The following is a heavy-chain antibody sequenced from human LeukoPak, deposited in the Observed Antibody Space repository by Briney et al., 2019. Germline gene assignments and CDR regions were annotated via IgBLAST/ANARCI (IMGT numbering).Heavy chain of an antibody. CDR2: ISYDGSNK. J-gene: IGHJ3*02. Sequence: GGSLRLSCAASGFTFSSYWMHWVRQAPGKGLEWVAVISYDGSNKYYADSVKGRFTISRDNSKNTLYLQMNSLGAEDTAVYYCARGGIVVVPAALDIWGQGKMVTVSA. CDR3: ARGGIVVVPAALDI. CDR1: GFTFSSYW. V-gene: IGHV3-30*03. D-gene: IGHD2-2*01.